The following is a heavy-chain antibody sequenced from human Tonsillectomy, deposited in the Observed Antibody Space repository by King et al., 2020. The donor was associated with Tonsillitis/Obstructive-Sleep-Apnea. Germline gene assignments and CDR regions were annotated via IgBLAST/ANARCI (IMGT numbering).Heavy chain of an antibody. Sequence: QLVQSGGGLVQPGRSLRLFCAASGFTFDDYAMHWVRQAPGKGLEWVSGITWNSGDIGYADSVKGRFTISRDNAKNSLYLQMNSLRAGDTALYYCAKDTGRFLTPYMDVWGKGTTVTVSS. D-gene: IGHD3-3*01. CDR1: GFTFDDYA. CDR3: AKDTGRFLTPYMDV. CDR2: ITWNSGDI. J-gene: IGHJ6*03. V-gene: IGHV3-9*01.